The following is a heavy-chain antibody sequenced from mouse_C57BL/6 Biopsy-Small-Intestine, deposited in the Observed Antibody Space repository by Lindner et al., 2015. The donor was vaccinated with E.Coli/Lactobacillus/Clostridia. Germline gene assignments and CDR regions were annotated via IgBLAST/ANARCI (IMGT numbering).Heavy chain of an antibody. CDR1: GYSFTGYY. J-gene: IGHJ1*03. V-gene: IGHV1-42*01. CDR2: INPSTGGT. Sequence: VQLQESGPELVKPGASVKISCKASGYSFTGYYMNWVKQSPEKSLEWIGEINPSTGGTTYNQKFKAKATLTVDKSSSTAYMQLKSLTSEDSAVYFCAREGYGYFDVWGTGTAVTVSS. CDR3: AREGYGYFDV.